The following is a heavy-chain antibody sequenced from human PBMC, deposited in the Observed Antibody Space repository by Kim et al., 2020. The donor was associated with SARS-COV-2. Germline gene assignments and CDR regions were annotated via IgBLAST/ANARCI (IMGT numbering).Heavy chain of an antibody. Sequence: IGYAESVKGRFTISRDNAKNSLYLQMNSLRAEDTALYFCAREKLGYYRDVWGKGTTVTVSS. V-gene: IGHV3-9*01. CDR2: I. J-gene: IGHJ6*03. CDR3: AREKLGYYRDV.